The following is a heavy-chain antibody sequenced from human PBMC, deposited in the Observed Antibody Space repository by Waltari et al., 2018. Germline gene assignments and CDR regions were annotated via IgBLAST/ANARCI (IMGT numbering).Heavy chain of an antibody. CDR3: ARESRSTAGIDY. Sequence: QVQLVQSAAEVKKPGSSVKVSCKASGDTFSGYAITWVRQAPGQGLEWMGRISPRLDISNYAQKFRGRITITADRSTSTAYLELNSLRSEDTAVYYCARESRSTAGIDYWGQGAQVTVSS. J-gene: IGHJ4*02. D-gene: IGHD2-2*01. V-gene: IGHV1-69*09. CDR1: GDTFSGYA. CDR2: ISPRLDIS.